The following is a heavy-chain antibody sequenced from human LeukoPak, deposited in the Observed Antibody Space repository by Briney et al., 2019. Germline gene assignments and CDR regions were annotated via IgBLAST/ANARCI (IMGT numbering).Heavy chain of an antibody. CDR3: ARYGYEDTAMVYYYYYMDV. J-gene: IGHJ6*03. V-gene: IGHV4-38-2*02. CDR2: IYHSGST. Sequence: PSETLSLTCTVSGYSISSGYYWGWIRQPPGKGLEWIGSIYHSGSTHYNPSLKSRVTISVDTSKNQFSLKLSSVTAADTAVYYCARYGYEDTAMVYYYYYMDVWGKGTTVTVSS. CDR1: GYSISSGYY. D-gene: IGHD5-18*01.